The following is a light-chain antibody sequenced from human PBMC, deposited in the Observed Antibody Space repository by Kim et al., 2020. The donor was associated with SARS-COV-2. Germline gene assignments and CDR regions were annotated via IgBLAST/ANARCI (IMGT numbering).Light chain of an antibody. CDR1: QNISSY. CDR2: GAS. J-gene: IGKJ1*01. CDR3: QQSYSTPRT. Sequence: ASVGDKVTVTCRASQNISSYLNWYRHKPGRAPNVLIYGASNLQSGVPSRFSGGGSGTDFTLTIRSLQPEDFATYYCQQSYSTPRTFGQGTKVDIK. V-gene: IGKV1-39*01.